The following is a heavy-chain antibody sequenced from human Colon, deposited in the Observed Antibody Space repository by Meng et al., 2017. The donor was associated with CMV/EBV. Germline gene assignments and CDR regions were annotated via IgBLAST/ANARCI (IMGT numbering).Heavy chain of an antibody. CDR1: GFTFSDYY. J-gene: IGHJ4*02. D-gene: IGHD6-6*01. CDR2: ISSSTK. CDR3: VRGQLVPFDY. V-gene: IGHV3-11*04. Sequence: GGSLRLSCAASGFTFSDYYMSWIRQAPGKGLEWVSYISSSTKYYVDSVKGRFTVSRDNAKNSLYLQMNSLRAEDTAVYYCVRGQLVPFDYWGQGILVTVSS.